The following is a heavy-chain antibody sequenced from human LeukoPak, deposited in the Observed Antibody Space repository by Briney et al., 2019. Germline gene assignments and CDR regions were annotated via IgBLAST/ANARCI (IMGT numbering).Heavy chain of an antibody. J-gene: IGHJ5*02. CDR2: IYHSGST. V-gene: IGHV4-4*02. CDR1: GGSISSSNW. D-gene: IGHD3-10*01. CDR3: ARAVLLWFGGSNWFDP. Sequence: SGIPSLTCAVSGGSISSSNWWSWVRQPPGKGLEWIGEIYHSGSTNYNPSLKSPVTISVDKSKNQFSLKLSSVTAADTAVYYCARAVLLWFGGSNWFDPWGQGTVVTFSS.